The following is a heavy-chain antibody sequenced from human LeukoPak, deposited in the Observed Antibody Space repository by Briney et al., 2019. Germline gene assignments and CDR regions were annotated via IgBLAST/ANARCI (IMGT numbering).Heavy chain of an antibody. J-gene: IGHJ4*02. CDR3: AKVSAVGTVRAARDY. CDR2: LSGSGGGT. CDR1: GFTFSHFD. Sequence: GGSLRLSCAASGFTFSHFDMSWVRQAPGKGLNWVSDLSGSGGGTYYADSVKGRFTISRDNSKNTLYLQMKNLRLDDTAIYYCAKVSAVGTVRAARDYWGQGTLVTVSS. V-gene: IGHV3-23*01. D-gene: IGHD6-25*01.